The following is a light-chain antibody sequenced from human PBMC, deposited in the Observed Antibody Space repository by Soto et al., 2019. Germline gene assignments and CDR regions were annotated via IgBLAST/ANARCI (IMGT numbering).Light chain of an antibody. CDR3: QQYNNWPT. CDR1: QSVSSN. J-gene: IGKJ5*01. CDR2: GAS. Sequence: ETVMTQSPATLSVSPGERATLSCRASQSVSSNLAWYQHKPGQAPRLLIYGASTRATGTPASFSGSGSGTEFPLTISSLQSEDFAVYYWQQYNNWPTFGQGTRLEIK. V-gene: IGKV3-15*01.